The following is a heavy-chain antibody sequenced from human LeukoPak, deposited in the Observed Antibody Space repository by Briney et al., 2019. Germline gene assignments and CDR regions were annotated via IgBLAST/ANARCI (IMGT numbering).Heavy chain of an antibody. CDR1: GFTFSSYA. D-gene: IGHD2-2*01. CDR2: ISGSGGST. Sequence: PGGSLRLSCAATGFTFSSYAMSWVRQAPGKGLEWVSAISGSGGSTYYADSVKGRFTISRDNSKNTLYLQMNSLRAEDTAVYYCAKDPYCSSTSCPRYMDVWGKGTTVTVSS. V-gene: IGHV3-23*01. J-gene: IGHJ6*03. CDR3: AKDPYCSSTSCPRYMDV.